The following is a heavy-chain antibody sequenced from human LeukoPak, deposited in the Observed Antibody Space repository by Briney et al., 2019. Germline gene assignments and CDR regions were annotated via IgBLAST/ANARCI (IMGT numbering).Heavy chain of an antibody. J-gene: IGHJ4*02. D-gene: IGHD5-18*01. V-gene: IGHV4-61*01. CDR2: IFYSGST. CDR3: AGGQRQYGYGYYLDY. CDR1: GGSVSSGSYY. Sequence: SETLSLTCTVSGGSVSSGSYYWSWIRQPPGKGVEWIGYIFYSGSTNYNPSLKSRVTISVDTSKNQFSLKLSSVTAADTAVYYCAGGQRQYGYGYYLDYWGQGTLVTVSS.